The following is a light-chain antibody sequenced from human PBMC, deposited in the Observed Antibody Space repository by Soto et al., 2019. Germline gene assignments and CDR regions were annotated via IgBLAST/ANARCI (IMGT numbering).Light chain of an antibody. CDR3: QQYYSYLSIT. CDR2: HAS. Sequence: DIQITQSPSTLPASVGHRVTITCRASQSISNWLAWYQQKPGTAPKVLIYHASNLQSGVPSRFSGSGSGTEFTLTISCLQSEDFATYYCQQYYSYLSITFGQGTRLEI. CDR1: QSISNW. V-gene: IGKV1-5*01. J-gene: IGKJ5*01.